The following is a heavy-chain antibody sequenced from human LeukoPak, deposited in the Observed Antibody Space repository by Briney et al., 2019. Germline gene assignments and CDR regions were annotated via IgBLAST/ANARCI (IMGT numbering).Heavy chain of an antibody. CDR2: INPDGRST. CDR3: AREYTSSFDL. D-gene: IGHD6-19*01. J-gene: IGHJ5*02. Sequence: GGSLTLSCAASGFTFSTFWMYWVRHPPGKGLVWVSRINPDGRSTSYADSVKGRFTIPRDNSKNALYLQMSSLRAEDTAVYYCAREYTSSFDLWGQGTLVTVSS. CDR1: GFTFSTFW. V-gene: IGHV3-74*01.